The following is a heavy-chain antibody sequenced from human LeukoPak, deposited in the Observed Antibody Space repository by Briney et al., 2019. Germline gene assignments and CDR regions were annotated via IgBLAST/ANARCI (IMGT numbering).Heavy chain of an antibody. D-gene: IGHD1-14*01. CDR3: ARVNTEFDY. J-gene: IGHJ4*02. V-gene: IGHV1-69*13. CDR1: GYTFTSYG. CDR2: IIPIFGTA. Sequence: GASVKVSCKASGYTFTSYGISWVRQAPGQGLEWMGGIIPIFGTANYAQKFQGRVTITADESTSTAYMELSSLRSEDTAVYYCARVNTEFDYWGQGTLVTVSS.